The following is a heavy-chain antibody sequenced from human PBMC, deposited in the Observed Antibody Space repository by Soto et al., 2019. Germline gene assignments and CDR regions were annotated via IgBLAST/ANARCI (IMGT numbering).Heavy chain of an antibody. V-gene: IGHV3-11*01. J-gene: IGHJ3*02. D-gene: IGHD1-1*01. CDR3: ARVAPGFDDDMDI. CDR2: ISSSGSTI. Sequence: QVQLVESGGGLVKPGGSLRLSCAASGFTFSDYYMSWIRQAPGKGLEWVSYISSSGSTIYYADSVKGRFTISRDNAKNTQYLKMNSLRADDYAVDYCARVAPGFDDDMDIWGQGTTVTVSS. CDR1: GFTFSDYY.